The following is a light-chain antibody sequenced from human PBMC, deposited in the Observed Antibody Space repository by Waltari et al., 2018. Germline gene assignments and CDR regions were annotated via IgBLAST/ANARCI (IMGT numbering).Light chain of an antibody. V-gene: IGKV1-5*03. Sequence: DIQMTQFPSTLSASVGDRVTITCRASQSASDWLAWYQQKPGEAPSLLLYRSSTLQTGVPPRFSGSGSGTEFTLTISSLQADDFGTYYCQQYNSYPWTFGQGTRV. CDR2: RSS. CDR1: QSASDW. CDR3: QQYNSYPWT. J-gene: IGKJ1*01.